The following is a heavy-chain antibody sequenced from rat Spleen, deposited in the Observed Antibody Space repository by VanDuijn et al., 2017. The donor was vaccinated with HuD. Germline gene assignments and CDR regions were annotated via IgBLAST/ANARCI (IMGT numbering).Heavy chain of an antibody. J-gene: IGHJ2*01. CDR3: AKTGFGYNYDY. CDR1: FYSITSSYR. V-gene: IGHV3-3*01. CDR2: IDSAGST. Sequence: VQLQESGPGLVKHSQSLSLTCSVTFYSITSSYRWSWVRKFPGNKPEWMGSIDSAGSTNYNPSLKSRISITRDTSKNQFFLQVNSVTTEDTATYCCAKTGFGYNYDYWGQGVMVTVSS. D-gene: IGHD1-9*01.